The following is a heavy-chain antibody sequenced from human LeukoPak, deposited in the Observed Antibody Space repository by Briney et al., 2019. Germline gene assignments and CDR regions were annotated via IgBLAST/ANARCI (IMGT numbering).Heavy chain of an antibody. J-gene: IGHJ4*02. CDR1: GFTFITYA. Sequence: GGSLRLSCAASGFTFITYAMHWVRQAPGKGLEWVAVISYDGSNKYYADSVKGRFTISRDNSRNTLYLQMNSLGPEDTAVYYCARDVCSSPACVNFDYWGQGSLVTVSS. CDR3: ARDVCSSPACVNFDY. CDR2: ISYDGSNK. V-gene: IGHV3-30*04. D-gene: IGHD6-6*01.